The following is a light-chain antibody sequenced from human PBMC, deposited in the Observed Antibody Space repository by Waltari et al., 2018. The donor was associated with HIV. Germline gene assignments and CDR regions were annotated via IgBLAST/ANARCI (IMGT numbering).Light chain of an antibody. CDR3: SSYAGSAVV. CDR2: DVT. CDR1: GTDVGGYNY. Sequence: QSALTQPPSASGSPGQSVTIPCTGTGTDVGGYNYVSWYQLHPGKAPKLLIYDVTKRPSGVPDRFSGSKSGNTASLTVSGLQGDDEADYYCSSYAGSAVVFGGGTKLTVL. J-gene: IGLJ2*01. V-gene: IGLV2-8*01.